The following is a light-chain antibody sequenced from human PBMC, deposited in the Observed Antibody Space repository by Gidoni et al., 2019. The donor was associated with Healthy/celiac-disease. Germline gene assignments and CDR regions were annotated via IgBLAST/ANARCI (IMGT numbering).Light chain of an antibody. J-gene: IGLJ3*02. Sequence: SYELPPPPSVAVSPGQTARLTCSGDALPKPYAYWYQQKPGQAPVLVIYKDSERPSGLPERFSCSSSGTTVTLTISGGQAEDEADYYCQSADSSGTYRVFGGGTKLTVL. CDR1: ALPKPY. V-gene: IGLV3-25*03. CDR3: QSADSSGTYRV. CDR2: KDS.